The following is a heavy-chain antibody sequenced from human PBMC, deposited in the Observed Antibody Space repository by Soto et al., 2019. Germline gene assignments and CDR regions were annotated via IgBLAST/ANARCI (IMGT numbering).Heavy chain of an antibody. CDR2: IYYSGST. Sequence: QVQLQESGPGLVKPSETLSLTCTVSGGSISSYYWSWIRQPPGKGLEWIGYIYYSGSTNYNPSLKSRVTISVDTPKNQFSLKLSSVTAADTAVYYCARHKGYYDSSGYYDYWGQGTLVTVSS. CDR3: ARHKGYYDSSGYYDY. J-gene: IGHJ4*02. V-gene: IGHV4-59*08. CDR1: GGSISSYY. D-gene: IGHD3-22*01.